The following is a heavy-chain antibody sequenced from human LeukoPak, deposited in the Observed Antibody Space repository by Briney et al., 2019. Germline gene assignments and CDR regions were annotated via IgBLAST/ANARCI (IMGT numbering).Heavy chain of an antibody. J-gene: IGHJ5*02. CDR3: AREGSSGYNDWFDP. CDR1: GGTFSSYA. V-gene: IGHV1-69*05. Sequence: GASVKVSCKASGGTFSSYAISWVRQAPGQGLEWMGRIIPIFGTANYAQKFQGRVTITTDESTSTAYMELSSLRSEDTAVYYCAREGSSGYNDWFDPWGQGNLVTVSS. CDR2: IIPIFGTA. D-gene: IGHD3-22*01.